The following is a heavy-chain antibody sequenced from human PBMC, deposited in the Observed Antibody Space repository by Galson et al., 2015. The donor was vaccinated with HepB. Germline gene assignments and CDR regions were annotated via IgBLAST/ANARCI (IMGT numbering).Heavy chain of an antibody. V-gene: IGHV3-30*18. Sequence: SLRLSCATSGFTFSSYGMHWVRQAPGKGLEWVALISYDGSNKYYADFVKGRFTISRDNSKNTLYLQMNRLTNEDTAVYYCAKDDILVVVAVTQDYYYGMDVWGQGTTVTVSS. CDR3: AKDDILVVVAVTQDYYYGMDV. J-gene: IGHJ6*02. CDR1: GFTFSSYG. D-gene: IGHD2-15*01. CDR2: ISYDGSNK.